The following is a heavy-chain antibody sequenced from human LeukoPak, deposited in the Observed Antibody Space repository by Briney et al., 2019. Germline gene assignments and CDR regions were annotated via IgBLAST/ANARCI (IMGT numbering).Heavy chain of an antibody. D-gene: IGHD6-6*01. CDR2: IYHSGGT. Sequence: PSETLSLTCAVSGYSISSGYYWGWIRQPPGKGLEWIGDIYHSGGTHYNPSLKSRVTISVDTSKNQFSLKLSSVTAADTAVYYCARGAYSSSSLVWFDPWGQGTLVTVSS. CDR1: GYSISSGYY. V-gene: IGHV4-38-2*01. CDR3: ARGAYSSSSLVWFDP. J-gene: IGHJ5*02.